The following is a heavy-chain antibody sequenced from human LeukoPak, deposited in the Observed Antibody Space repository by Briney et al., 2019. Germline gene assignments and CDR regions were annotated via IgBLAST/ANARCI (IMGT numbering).Heavy chain of an antibody. V-gene: IGHV4-4*07. CDR1: GGSISSYY. Sequence: SETLSLTCTVSGGSISSYYWTWIRQPAGKGLEWIGRIYTSGSTNYNPSLKSRVTMSVDTSKNQFSLKLSSVTAEDTAVYYCAKELQQWLVLGTGFDPWGQGTLVTVSS. D-gene: IGHD6-19*01. CDR3: AKELQQWLVLGTGFDP. CDR2: IYTSGST. J-gene: IGHJ5*02.